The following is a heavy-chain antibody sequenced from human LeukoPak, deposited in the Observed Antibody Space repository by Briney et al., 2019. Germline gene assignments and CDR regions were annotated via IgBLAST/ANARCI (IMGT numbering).Heavy chain of an antibody. Sequence: ASVKVSCKASGYTFTGYYMHWVRQAPGQGLEWMGWINPNSGGTNYAQKFQGRVTMTRDTSISTAYMELSRLRSDDTAVYYCARGYCSSTSCYFLHYYYYGMDVWGQGTTATVSS. V-gene: IGHV1-2*02. J-gene: IGHJ6*02. CDR1: GYTFTGYY. CDR3: ARGYCSSTSCYFLHYYYYGMDV. D-gene: IGHD2-2*01. CDR2: INPNSGGT.